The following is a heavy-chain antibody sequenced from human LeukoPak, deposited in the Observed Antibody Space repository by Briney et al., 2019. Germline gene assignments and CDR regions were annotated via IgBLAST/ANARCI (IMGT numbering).Heavy chain of an antibody. J-gene: IGHJ4*02. D-gene: IGHD2-15*01. CDR3: AKDATDIVVVEAATPDY. CDR2: ISYDGSNK. Sequence: PGRSLRLSCAASGFTFSSYGMHWVRQAPGKGLEWVAVISYDGSNKYYADSVKGRFTISRDNSKNTLYLQMNSLRAEDTAVYYCAKDATDIVVVEAATPDYWGQGTLVTVSS. V-gene: IGHV3-30*18. CDR1: GFTFSSYG.